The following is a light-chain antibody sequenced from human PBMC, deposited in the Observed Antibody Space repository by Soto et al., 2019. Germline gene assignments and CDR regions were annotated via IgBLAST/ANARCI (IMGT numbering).Light chain of an antibody. J-gene: IGKJ2*01. CDR3: QQYHKWPPYT. CDR2: GAS. CDR1: QSVSRK. V-gene: IGKV3D-15*01. Sequence: ETVMTESPATLSVSPGARATLSCRASQSVSRKLAWYQQKPGQAPRLLIYGASTRATGIPARFSGSGSGTEFTLTISSLQSEDFAVYYCQQYHKWPPYTFGQGTKVDI.